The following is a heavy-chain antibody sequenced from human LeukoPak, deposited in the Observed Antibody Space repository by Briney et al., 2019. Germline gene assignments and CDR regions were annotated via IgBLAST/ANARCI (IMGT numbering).Heavy chain of an antibody. CDR2: ITHAAIL. CDR3: ARGRGEAAGLDH. Sequence: TSETLSLTCVVSGGGSFTDYSWNWIRQSPGKGLEWVGEITHAAILNYNPSLKGRVAISVDTSKNQVSLKLDSMTAADMAMYYCARGRGEAAGLDHWGQGTLVTVSS. V-gene: IGHV4-34*01. D-gene: IGHD6-13*01. J-gene: IGHJ4*02. CDR1: GGGSFTDYS.